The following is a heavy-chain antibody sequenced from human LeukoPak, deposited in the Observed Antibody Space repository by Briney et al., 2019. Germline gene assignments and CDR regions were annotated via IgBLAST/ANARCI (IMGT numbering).Heavy chain of an antibody. V-gene: IGHV3-21*01. CDR1: GFTFSTYT. D-gene: IGHD5-12*01. J-gene: IGHJ4*02. Sequence: GGSLRLSRAASGFTFSTYTMNWVRQAPGKGLDWVSSISSSSSYVYYADSVKGRFTISRDNAKNSLYLQMNSLRSEDTAVYYCARGIGYSGYDFFDYWGQGTLVTVSS. CDR3: ARGIGYSGYDFFDY. CDR2: ISSSSSYV.